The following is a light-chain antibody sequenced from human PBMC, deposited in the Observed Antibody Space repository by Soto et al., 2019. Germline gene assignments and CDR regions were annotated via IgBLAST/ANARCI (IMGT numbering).Light chain of an antibody. CDR3: AAWDDSLNGQV. CDR1: SSNIGSNP. J-gene: IGLJ1*01. CDR2: SNN. Sequence: QSVLTQPPSASGTPGQRVTISCSGSSSNIGSNPVNWYQQLPGTAPKLLIYSNNHRPSGVPDRFSGSKSGTSASLAISGLQSEDEADYYCAAWDDSLNGQVFGTGTKVTVL. V-gene: IGLV1-44*01.